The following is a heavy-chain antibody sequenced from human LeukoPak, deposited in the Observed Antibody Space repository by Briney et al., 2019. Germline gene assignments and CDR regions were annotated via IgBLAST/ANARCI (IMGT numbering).Heavy chain of an antibody. CDR1: GFTFSSYA. V-gene: IGHV3-23*01. Sequence: GGSLRLSCAASGFTFSSYAMSWVRQALGKGLEWVSAISGSGGSTYYADSVKGRFTISRDNSKNTLYLQMNSLRAEDTAVYYCANGAAAGTKSGYWGQGTLVTVSS. CDR3: ANGAAAGTKSGY. J-gene: IGHJ4*02. CDR2: ISGSGGST. D-gene: IGHD6-13*01.